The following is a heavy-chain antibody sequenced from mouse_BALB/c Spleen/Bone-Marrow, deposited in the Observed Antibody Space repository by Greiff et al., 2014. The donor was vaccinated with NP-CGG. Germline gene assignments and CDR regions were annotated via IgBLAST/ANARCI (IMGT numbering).Heavy chain of an antibody. J-gene: IGHJ3*01. CDR3: AREDDDGSWFAY. Sequence: VQLKDSGGGLVKPGGSLKLSCAASGFTFSDYYMYWVRQTPEKRLEWVATISDGGSYTYYPDSVKGRFTISRDNAKNNLYLQMSSLKSEDTAMYYCAREDDDGSWFAYWGQGTLVTVSA. D-gene: IGHD2-12*01. V-gene: IGHV5-4*02. CDR1: GFTFSDYY. CDR2: ISDGGSYT.